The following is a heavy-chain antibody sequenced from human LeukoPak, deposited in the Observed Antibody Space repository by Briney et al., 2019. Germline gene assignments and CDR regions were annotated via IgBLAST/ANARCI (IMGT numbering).Heavy chain of an antibody. Sequence: SGGSLRLSCITSEFTFSTYSMNWVRQAPGKGLEWVSVIYSGGSTYYADSVKGRFTISRDNSKNTLYLQMNSLRAEDTAVYYCARDRDFDYWGQGTLVTVSS. D-gene: IGHD3-10*01. J-gene: IGHJ4*02. V-gene: IGHV3-53*01. CDR3: ARDRDFDY. CDR1: EFTFSTYS. CDR2: IYSGGST.